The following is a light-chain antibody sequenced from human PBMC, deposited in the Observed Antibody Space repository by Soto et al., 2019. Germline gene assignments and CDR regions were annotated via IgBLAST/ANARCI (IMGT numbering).Light chain of an antibody. CDR3: HQYDSAPHT. CDR1: QSVSSND. Sequence: EIVLTQSPGTLSLSPGERATLSCRASQSVSSNDVDWYQQKPGQAPRLLIYGASSRATGIPDRFSGSGSGADFTLTISRLEPDGLGVYYCHQYDSAPHTCGQGTELEIK. V-gene: IGKV3-20*01. J-gene: IGKJ2*01. CDR2: GAS.